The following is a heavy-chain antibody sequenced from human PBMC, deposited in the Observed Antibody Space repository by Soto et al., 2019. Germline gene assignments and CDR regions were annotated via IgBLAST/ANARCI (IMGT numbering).Heavy chain of an antibody. CDR3: ARGRGYSYGLDP. Sequence: SETLSLTCTVSGDSISSNNNYWSLIRQPPGEGLEWIGFISYSGTTSYSPSLKSRVAISLDTSKNQFSLSLSSVTAADTAVYYCARGRGYSYGLDPWGQGTLVTVSS. V-gene: IGHV4-30-4*01. D-gene: IGHD5-18*01. CDR1: GDSISSNNNY. J-gene: IGHJ5*02. CDR2: ISYSGTT.